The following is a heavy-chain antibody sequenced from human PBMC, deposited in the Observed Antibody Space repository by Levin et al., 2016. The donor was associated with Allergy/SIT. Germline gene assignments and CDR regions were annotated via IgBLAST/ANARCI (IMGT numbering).Heavy chain of an antibody. J-gene: IGHJ4*02. Sequence: WIRQPPGKGLEWIGEINHSGSTNYNPSLKSRVTISVDTSKNQFSLKLSSVTAADTAVYYCARWGKKVSKQLVPHYFDYWGQGTLVTVSS. CDR3: ARWGKKVSKQLVPHYFDY. CDR2: INHSGST. D-gene: IGHD6-13*01. V-gene: IGHV4-34*01.